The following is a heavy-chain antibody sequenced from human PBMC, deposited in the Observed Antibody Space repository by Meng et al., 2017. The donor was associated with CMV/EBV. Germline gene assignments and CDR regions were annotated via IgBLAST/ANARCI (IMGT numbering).Heavy chain of an antibody. CDR3: AKALNDFWSGYYTGLYYYYGMDV. CDR2: IWYDGSNK. CDR1: GFTFSSYG. Sequence: GGSLKISCAASGFTFSSYGMHWVRQAPGKGLEWVAVIWYDGSNKYYADSVKGRFTISRDNSKNTLYLQMNSLRAEDTAVYYCAKALNDFWSGYYTGLYYYYGMDVWGQGTTVTVSS. V-gene: IGHV3-33*06. D-gene: IGHD3-3*01. J-gene: IGHJ6*02.